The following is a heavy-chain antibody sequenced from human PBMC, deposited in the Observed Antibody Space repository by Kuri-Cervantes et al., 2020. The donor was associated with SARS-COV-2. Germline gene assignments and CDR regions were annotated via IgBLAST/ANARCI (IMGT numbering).Heavy chain of an antibody. J-gene: IGHJ4*02. V-gene: IGHV1-69*05. CDR3: ARETRPFTGDKNTPRGGYFDY. D-gene: IGHD7-27*01. Sequence: SVKVSCKASGGTFSSYAISWVRQAPGQGLEWMGGIIPIFGTANYAQKFQGRVTITTDESTSTAYMELSSLRFEDTAVYYCARETRPFTGDKNTPRGGYFDYWGQGTLVTVSS. CDR1: GGTFSSYA. CDR2: IIPIFGTA.